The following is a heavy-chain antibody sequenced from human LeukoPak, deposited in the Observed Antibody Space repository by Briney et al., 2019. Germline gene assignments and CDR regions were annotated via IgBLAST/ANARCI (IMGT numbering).Heavy chain of an antibody. V-gene: IGHV1-69*04. CDR3: AREGSSWYYFDY. J-gene: IGHJ4*02. Sequence: ASVKVSCKASGGTFSSYTISWVRQAPGQGLEWMGRIIPILGIANYAQKCQGRVTITADKSTSTAYMELSSLRSEDTAVYYCAREGSSWYYFDYWGQGTLVTVSS. CDR2: IIPILGIA. CDR1: GGTFSSYT. D-gene: IGHD6-13*01.